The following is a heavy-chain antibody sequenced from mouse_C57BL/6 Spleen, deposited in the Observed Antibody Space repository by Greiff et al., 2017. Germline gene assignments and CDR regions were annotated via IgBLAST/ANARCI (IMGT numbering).Heavy chain of an antibody. CDR3: ARRITTDYGDY. V-gene: IGHV1-80*01. J-gene: IGHJ2*01. D-gene: IGHD2-4*01. Sequence: VQLQQSGAELVQPGASVKISCKASGYAFSSYWMHWVKQRPGQGLEWIGHIYPGDGDTTYNGKFKGKATLTAAQSSSTAYMQLSSLTSEDSAVDFCARRITTDYGDYWGQGTTLTVSS. CDR1: GYAFSSYW. CDR2: IYPGDGDT.